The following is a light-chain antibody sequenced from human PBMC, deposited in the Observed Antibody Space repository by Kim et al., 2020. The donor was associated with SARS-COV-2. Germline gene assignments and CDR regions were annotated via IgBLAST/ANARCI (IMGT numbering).Light chain of an antibody. J-gene: IGKJ1*01. CDR1: HASGSSY. CDR3: QQYSNPPRT. V-gene: IGKV3-20*01. Sequence: PQEKRATTCCWTRHASGSSYLGWHQQTRGQAPRLLIYGASNTATGIPDRFSGGGSGTDFTLTINRLKPEDSAVYLWQQYSNPPRTFGQGTKVDIK. CDR2: GAS.